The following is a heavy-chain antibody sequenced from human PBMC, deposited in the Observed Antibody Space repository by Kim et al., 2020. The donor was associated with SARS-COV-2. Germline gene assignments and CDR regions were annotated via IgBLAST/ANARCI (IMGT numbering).Heavy chain of an antibody. CDR3: ARATCSSTSCYDRAYYFES. D-gene: IGHD2-2*01. CDR2: ISSSSSYI. CDR1: GFTFSSYS. J-gene: IGHJ4*02. Sequence: GGSLRLSCGASGFTFSSYSMNWVRQAPGKGLEWVSSISSSSSYIYYADSVKGRFTISRDNAKNSLYLQMISLRAEDTAVYYCARATCSSTSCYDRAYYFESWGEGT. V-gene: IGHV3-21*01.